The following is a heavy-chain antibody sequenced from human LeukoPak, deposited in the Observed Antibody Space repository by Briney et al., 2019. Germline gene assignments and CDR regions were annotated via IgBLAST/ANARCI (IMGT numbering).Heavy chain of an antibody. CDR3: ARTDYLDWYFDL. J-gene: IGHJ2*01. D-gene: IGHD2/OR15-2a*01. V-gene: IGHV4-59*08. CDR1: GGSFSGYY. Sequence: PSETLSLTCAVYGGSFSGYYWSWIRQPPGKGLEWIGYIYYSGSTNYNPSLKSRVTISVDTSKNQFSLKLSSVTAADTAVYYCARTDYLDWYFDLWGRGTLVTVSS. CDR2: IYYSGST.